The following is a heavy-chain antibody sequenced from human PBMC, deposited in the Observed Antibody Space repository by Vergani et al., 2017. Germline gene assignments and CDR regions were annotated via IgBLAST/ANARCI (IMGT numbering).Heavy chain of an antibody. CDR2: IYYSGST. J-gene: IGHJ4*02. CDR3: ARQALIAAAGTRYIDY. CDR1: GGSLSSGGYY. D-gene: IGHD6-13*01. Sequence: QVQLPESGPGLVKPSQTLSLTCTVSGGSLSSGGYYWSWIRQHPGKGLEWIGYIYYSGSTYYNPSLKSRVTISVDTSKNQFSLKLSSVTAADTAVYYCARQALIAAAGTRYIDYWGQGTLVTVSS. V-gene: IGHV4-31*03.